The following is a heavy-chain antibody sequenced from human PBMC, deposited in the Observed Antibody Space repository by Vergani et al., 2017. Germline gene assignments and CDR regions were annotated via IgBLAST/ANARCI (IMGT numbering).Heavy chain of an antibody. V-gene: IGHV1-69*12. D-gene: IGHD3-9*01. J-gene: IGHJ6*03. Sequence: QVQLVQSGAEVKKPGSSVKVSCKASGGTFSSYAISWVRQAPGQGLEWMGGIIPIFGTANYAQKFQGRVTITADESTSTAYMELRSLRSEDTAVYYCARGEPRYFDWLLYTYYYYYMDVWGKGTTVTVSS. CDR1: GGTFSSYA. CDR3: ARGEPRYFDWLLYTYYYYYMDV. CDR2: IIPIFGTA.